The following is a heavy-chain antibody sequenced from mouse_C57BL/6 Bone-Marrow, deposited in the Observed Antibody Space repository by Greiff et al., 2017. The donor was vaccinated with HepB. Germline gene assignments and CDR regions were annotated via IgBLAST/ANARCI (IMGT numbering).Heavy chain of an antibody. Sequence: QVQLKQSGPGLVQPSQSLSFTCTVSGFSLTSYGVHWVRQSPGKGLEWLGVIWSGGSTDYNAAFISRLSISKDKSKSQVFFKMNSLQADDTAIYYCARMRGNYLLYYAMDCCGQGTSVTVSS. CDR2: IWSGGST. CDR1: GFSLTSYG. D-gene: IGHD2-1*01. CDR3: ARMRGNYLLYYAMDC. J-gene: IGHJ4*01. V-gene: IGHV2-2*01.